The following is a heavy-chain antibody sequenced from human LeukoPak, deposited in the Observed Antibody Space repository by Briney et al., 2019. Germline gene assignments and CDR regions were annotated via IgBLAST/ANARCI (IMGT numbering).Heavy chain of an antibody. CDR3: ARDLRPYSGYNNLAFDI. D-gene: IGHD5-12*01. CDR2: ISTSSSYI. CDR1: GFTFSSYN. Sequence: GGSLRLSCAASGFTFSSYNMNWVRQAPGKGLEWVSFISTSSSYIYYADLVKGRFTISRDNAKNSLYLQMNSLRAEDTAVYYCARDLRPYSGYNNLAFDIWGQGTMVTVSS. V-gene: IGHV3-21*01. J-gene: IGHJ3*02.